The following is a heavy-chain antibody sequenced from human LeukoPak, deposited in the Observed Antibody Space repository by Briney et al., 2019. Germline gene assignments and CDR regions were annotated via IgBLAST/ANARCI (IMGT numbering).Heavy chain of an antibody. Sequence: GGSLRLSCAASGFTFSNYAMSWVRQAPGKGLEWVSAITGGGDNTYYADSVKGRFTISRDNSRTTLYLQMNSLRAEDTAVYYCAKDPSYYYDISGYSNWFDSWGQGTLVTVSS. J-gene: IGHJ5*01. CDR1: GFTFSNYA. D-gene: IGHD3-22*01. V-gene: IGHV3-23*01. CDR3: AKDPSYYYDISGYSNWFDS. CDR2: ITGGGDNT.